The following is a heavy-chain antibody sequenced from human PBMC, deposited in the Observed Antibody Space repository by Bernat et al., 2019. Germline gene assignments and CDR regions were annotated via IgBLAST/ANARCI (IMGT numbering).Heavy chain of an antibody. D-gene: IGHD6-19*01. CDR2: ISYDGSNK. J-gene: IGHJ4*02. Sequence: QVQLVESGGGVVQPGRSLRLSCAASGFTFSSYAMHWVRQAPGNGLEWVAVISYDGSNKYYADSVKGRFTISRDNSKNTLYLQMNSLRAEDTAVYYCASNRHRPIAVAGTEVDYWGQGTLVTVSS. V-gene: IGHV3-30-3*01. CDR3: ASNRHRPIAVAGTEVDY. CDR1: GFTFSSYA.